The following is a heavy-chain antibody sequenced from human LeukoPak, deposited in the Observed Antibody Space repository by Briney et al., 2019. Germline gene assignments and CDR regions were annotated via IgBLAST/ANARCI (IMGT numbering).Heavy chain of an antibody. Sequence: GGSLRLSCTVSGFTVSSNSMSWVRQAPGKGPEWVSFIYSDNTHYSDSVKGRFTISRDNSKNTLYLQMNSLRAEDTAVYYCARRAGAYSHPYDYWGQGTLVTISS. D-gene: IGHD4/OR15-4a*01. J-gene: IGHJ4*02. CDR3: ARRAGAYSHPYDY. CDR2: IYSDNT. V-gene: IGHV3-53*01. CDR1: GFTVSSNS.